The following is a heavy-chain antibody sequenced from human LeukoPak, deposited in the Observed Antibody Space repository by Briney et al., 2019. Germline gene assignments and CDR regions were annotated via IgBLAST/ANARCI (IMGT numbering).Heavy chain of an antibody. J-gene: IGHJ5*02. D-gene: IGHD2-15*01. CDR2: IYYSGST. V-gene: IGHV4-39*01. Sequence: SETLSLTCTVSGGSISSSSYYWGWIRQPPGKGLEWIGSIYYSGSTYYNPSLKSRVTISLDTSKNQFSLKLSSVTAADTAVYYCARRRGGLNWFDPWGQGTLVTVSS. CDR1: GGSISSSSYY. CDR3: ARRRGGLNWFDP.